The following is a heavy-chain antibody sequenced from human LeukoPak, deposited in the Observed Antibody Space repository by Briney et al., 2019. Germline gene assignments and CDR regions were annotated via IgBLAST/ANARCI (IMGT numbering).Heavy chain of an antibody. Sequence: GGSLRLSCAASGFTFSRYWMSWVRQAPGKGLECVANIKQDGSEKYYVDSVKGRFTISRDNAKKLLYLQMSSLRAEDTAVYYCARDLLAVAATGIGFDYWGQGTLVTVSS. CDR2: IKQDGSEK. CDR1: GFTFSRYW. J-gene: IGHJ4*02. CDR3: ARDLLAVAATGIGFDY. V-gene: IGHV3-7*01. D-gene: IGHD6-19*01.